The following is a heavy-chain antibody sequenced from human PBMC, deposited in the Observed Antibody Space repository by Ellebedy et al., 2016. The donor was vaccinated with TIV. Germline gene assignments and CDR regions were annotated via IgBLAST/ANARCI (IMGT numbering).Heavy chain of an antibody. Sequence: SETLSLTCTVSGASISSGAYYWSWIRQAPGKGLEWIGYIYSSGISYYNPSLRSRVSISIDTSKNQFSLRLSSVTAADTAVYYCARAVDTAIVIYYWGQGTLVTVSS. CDR3: ARAVDTAIVIYY. V-gene: IGHV4-30-4*01. D-gene: IGHD5-18*01. CDR2: IYSSGIS. CDR1: GASISSGAYY. J-gene: IGHJ4*02.